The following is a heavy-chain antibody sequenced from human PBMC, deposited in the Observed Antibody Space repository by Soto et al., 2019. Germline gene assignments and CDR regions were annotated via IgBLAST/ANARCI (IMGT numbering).Heavy chain of an antibody. D-gene: IGHD2-2*01. V-gene: IGHV3-7*01. CDR2: IKQDGSEK. CDR3: AKNNRYCSSTNCFVFDY. J-gene: IGHJ4*02. CDR1: GFTFSSYA. Sequence: GGFLRLSCAASGFTFSSYAMSWVRQAPGKGLEWVSNIKQDGSEKYYVDSVKGRFTISRDNAKNSLYLLMNSLRAEDTAVYYCAKNNRYCSSTNCFVFDYWGQGTLVTVSS.